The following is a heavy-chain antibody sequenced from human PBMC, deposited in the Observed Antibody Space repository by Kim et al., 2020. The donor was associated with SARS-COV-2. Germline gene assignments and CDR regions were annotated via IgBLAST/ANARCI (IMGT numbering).Heavy chain of an antibody. J-gene: IGHJ6*03. Sequence: GGSLRLSCAASGFTFSDYYMHWVRHAPGKGLEWVSGISSNCSSISYADSVKGRFTISSDNAKNSLYLQMNSLRAEDTAVYYCARVGSIRGIPDCYYLDVWGKGTMVTVSS. CDR1: GFTFSDYY. V-gene: IGHV3-11*01. CDR3: ARVGSIRGIPDCYYLDV. CDR2: ISSNCSSI. D-gene: IGHD2-2*01.